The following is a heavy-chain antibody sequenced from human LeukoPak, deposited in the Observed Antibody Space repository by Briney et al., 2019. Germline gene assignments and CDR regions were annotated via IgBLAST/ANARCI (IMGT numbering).Heavy chain of an antibody. CDR2: IWYDGSNK. J-gene: IGHJ3*02. V-gene: IGHV3-33*01. Sequence: GGSLRLSCAASGFTFSSYGMHWVRQAPGKGLEWVAVIWYDGSNKYYADSVKGRFTISRDNSKNTLHLQMNSLRAEDTAVYYCARKSGAVAGTKGRYDAFDIWGQGTMVTVSS. CDR3: ARKSGAVAGTKGRYDAFDI. D-gene: IGHD6-19*01. CDR1: GFTFSSYG.